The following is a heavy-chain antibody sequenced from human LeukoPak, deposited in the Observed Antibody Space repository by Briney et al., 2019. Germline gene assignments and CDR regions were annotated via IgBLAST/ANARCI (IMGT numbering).Heavy chain of an antibody. CDR3: ARNNDYALFDP. CDR2: IYYSGST. D-gene: IGHD4-17*01. Sequence: SETLSLTCTVSGGSIGGYYWSWIRQPPGKGLEWIGYIYYSGSTNYNPSLKSRVTISVDTSKNQFSLKLSSVTAADTAVYYCARNNDYALFDPWGQGTLVTVSS. CDR1: GGSIGGYY. V-gene: IGHV4-59*08. J-gene: IGHJ5*02.